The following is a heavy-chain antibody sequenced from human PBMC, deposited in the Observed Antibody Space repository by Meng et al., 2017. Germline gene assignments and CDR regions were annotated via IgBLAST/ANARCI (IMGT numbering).Heavy chain of an antibody. CDR2: ISYDGSNK. Sequence: VQPVESGGGLVRPGGSLRLSCAGSGITFSSYAMHWVRQAPGKGLEWVAVISYDGSNKYYADSVKGRFTISRDNSKNTLYLQMNSLRAEDTAVYYCARSSGYLDYWGQGTLVTVSS. V-gene: IGHV3-30*01. CDR3: ARSSGYLDY. J-gene: IGHJ4*02. CDR1: GITFSSYA. D-gene: IGHD6-19*01.